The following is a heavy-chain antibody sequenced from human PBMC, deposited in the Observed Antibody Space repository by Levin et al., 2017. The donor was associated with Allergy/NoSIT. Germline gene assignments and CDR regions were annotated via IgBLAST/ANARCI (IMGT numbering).Heavy chain of an antibody. V-gene: IGHV4-30-4*01. CDR1: GGSISSGDYY. CDR3: ARVYRDYYYDSSGYHPIGGYFDY. Sequence: SETLSLTCTVSGGSISSGDYYWSWIRQPPGTGLEWIGYIYYSGSTYYNPSLKSRVTISVDTSKNQFSLKLSSVTAADTAVYYCARVYRDYYYDSSGYHPIGGYFDYWGQGTLVTVSS. J-gene: IGHJ4*02. D-gene: IGHD3-22*01. CDR2: IYYSGST.